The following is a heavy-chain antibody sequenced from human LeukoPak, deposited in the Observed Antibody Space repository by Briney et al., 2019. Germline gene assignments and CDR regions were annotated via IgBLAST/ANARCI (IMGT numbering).Heavy chain of an antibody. Sequence: SETPSLTCSVSGESISSSRHYWSWIRQPAGQGLEWIGRIYPSGNTNYNPSLKSRATISLDTSKNQFSLNLKSVTAADTAMYYCARDGVVTMELDFWGQGTLVTVSS. J-gene: IGHJ4*02. V-gene: IGHV4-61*02. CDR1: GESISSSRHY. CDR3: ARDGVVTMELDF. CDR2: IYPSGNT. D-gene: IGHD3-10*01.